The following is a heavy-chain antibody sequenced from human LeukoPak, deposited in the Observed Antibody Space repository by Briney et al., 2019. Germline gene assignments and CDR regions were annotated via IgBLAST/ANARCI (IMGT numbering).Heavy chain of an antibody. CDR1: GYSFTSYW. J-gene: IGHJ5*02. CDR2: IYPGDSDT. Sequence: GESLKISCKGSGYSFTSYWIGWVRQMPGKGLEWMGIIYPGDSDTRYSPSFQGQVTISADKSISTAYLQWSSLKASDTAMYYCARGGGLTCSSTSCYVVWFDPWGQGTLVTVSS. CDR3: ARGGGLTCSSTSCYVVWFDP. D-gene: IGHD2-2*01. V-gene: IGHV5-51*01.